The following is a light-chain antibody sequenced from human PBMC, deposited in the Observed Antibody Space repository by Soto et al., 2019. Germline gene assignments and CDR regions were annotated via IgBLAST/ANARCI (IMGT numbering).Light chain of an antibody. Sequence: EIVITQSPATLSVSPGERATLSCRASQSVSSNLAWYQQKPGQAPRLLIYGASSRATGIPVRFSGSGSGTEFTLTISSLQSEDFATYYCQQYNNWPPWTFGQGTKVDIK. CDR2: GAS. V-gene: IGKV3-15*01. CDR1: QSVSSN. CDR3: QQYNNWPPWT. J-gene: IGKJ1*01.